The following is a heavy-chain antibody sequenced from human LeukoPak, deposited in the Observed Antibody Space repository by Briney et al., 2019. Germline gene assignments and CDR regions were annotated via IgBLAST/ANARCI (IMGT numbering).Heavy chain of an antibody. CDR2: IYYSGIT. CDR3: ARGHGLSYFDL. Sequence: PSETLSLTCTVSGGSMSSTNYYWGWIRQSPGKGLEWIGNIYYSGITNYNPSLKSRVTISVDMSKNQFSLRLSSVTAADTAVYYCARGHGLSYFDLWGRGTLVTVSS. V-gene: IGHV4-39*07. D-gene: IGHD2/OR15-2a*01. CDR1: GGSMSSTNYY. J-gene: IGHJ2*01.